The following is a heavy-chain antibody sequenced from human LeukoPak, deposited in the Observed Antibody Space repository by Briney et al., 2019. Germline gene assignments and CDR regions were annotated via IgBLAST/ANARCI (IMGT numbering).Heavy chain of an antibody. J-gene: IGHJ5*02. V-gene: IGHV1-18*01. CDR2: IRGDNGNT. D-gene: IGHD3-10*01. Sequence: ASVKVSCKASGYTFSNYGISWVRQAPGQGLEWVGWIRGDNGNTNYAQKLQGRVTMTTDTSTSTAYMELRSLRSDDTAVYYCARGRITMVRGVIGPDPWGQGTLVTVSS. CDR1: GYTFSNYG. CDR3: ARGRITMVRGVIGPDP.